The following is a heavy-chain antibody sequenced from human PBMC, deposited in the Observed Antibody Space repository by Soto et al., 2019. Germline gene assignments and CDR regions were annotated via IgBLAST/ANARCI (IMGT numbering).Heavy chain of an antibody. J-gene: IGHJ4*02. CDR1: GLSFSGYY. CDR3: ARYCSSSSCYGVFDY. V-gene: IGHV4-34*01. CDR2: IHHSGST. Sequence: SETLSLTCAVYGLSFSGYYWSWIRQPPGKGLEWIGEIHHSGSTNYNPSLKSRVTISEDTSKNQFSLMLRSVTDADTAVYYCARYCSSSSCYGVFDYWGQGTLVTVSS. D-gene: IGHD2-2*01.